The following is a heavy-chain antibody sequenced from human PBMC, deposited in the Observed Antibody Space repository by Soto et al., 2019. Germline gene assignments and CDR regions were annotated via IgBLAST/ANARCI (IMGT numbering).Heavy chain of an antibody. CDR1: GFTFTRYA. J-gene: IGHJ4*02. V-gene: IGHV3-23*01. CDR3: ARPTYYYDSSGPPAY. CDR2: SGSGGGT. Sequence: GGSLRLSCAASGFTFTRYAMNWVRQAPGKGLEWVAGSGSGGGTFYADFVKGRFIISRENSRNTLYLQMNSLRAEDTAVYYCARPTYYYDSSGPPAYWGQGTLVTVSS. D-gene: IGHD3-22*01.